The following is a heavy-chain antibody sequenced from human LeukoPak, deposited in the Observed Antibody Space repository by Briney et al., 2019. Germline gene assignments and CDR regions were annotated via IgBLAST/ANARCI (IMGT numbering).Heavy chain of an antibody. CDR1: GFTFSGSA. J-gene: IGHJ4*02. Sequence: PGGSLRLSCAASGFTFSGSAMHWVRQASGKGLEWVGRIRSKANRYATAYAASVKGRFTISRDDSKNTAYLQMNSLKTEDTAVYYCTRHVPLGYCSSTSCYAFDYWGQGTLVTVSS. CDR2: IRSKANRYAT. D-gene: IGHD2-2*01. CDR3: TRHVPLGYCSSTSCYAFDY. V-gene: IGHV3-73*01.